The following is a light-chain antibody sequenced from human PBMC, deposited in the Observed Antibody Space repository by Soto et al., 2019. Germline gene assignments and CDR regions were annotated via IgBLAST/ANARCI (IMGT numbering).Light chain of an antibody. CDR1: QSVGTW. V-gene: IGKV1-5*01. CDR2: GAS. CDR3: QHYHRNMWS. Sequence: DIQMTQSPSTLSASVGGRVTITCRASQSVGTWVAWYQQKPGKAPKLLIFGASNLESGVPSRFSGSGSGTEFTLTIATLQPDDFATYFYQHYHRNMWSFGPGTKVDIK. J-gene: IGKJ1*01.